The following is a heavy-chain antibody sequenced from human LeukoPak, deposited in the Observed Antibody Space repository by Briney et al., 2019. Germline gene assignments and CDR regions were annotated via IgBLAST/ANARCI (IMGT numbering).Heavy chain of an antibody. V-gene: IGHV1-69*06. Sequence: SVKVSCKASGGTFSSYAISWVRQAPGQGLEWMGGIIPIFGTANYAQKFQGRVTMTADTSTSTAYVELRSLRSDDTAIYYCARALYSDYYSYLNWFDPWGQGTLVTVSS. D-gene: IGHD5-12*01. CDR1: GGTFSSYA. J-gene: IGHJ5*02. CDR3: ARALYSDYYSYLNWFDP. CDR2: IIPIFGTA.